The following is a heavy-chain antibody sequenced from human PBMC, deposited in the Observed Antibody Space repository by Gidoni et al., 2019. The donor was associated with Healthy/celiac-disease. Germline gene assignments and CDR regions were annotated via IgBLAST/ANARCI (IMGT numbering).Heavy chain of an antibody. J-gene: IGHJ6*02. V-gene: IGHV1-2*02. Sequence: QLQLVQSGAEVKKPGASVKVSCKSSAYTFTSYSLHWGRQAPGQGLEWMGWINPNSGGTNDAQKFQGRVTMSRDTSISTAYMELSRLRSDDTAVYYCARDGFWSGLSNYYYGMDVWGQGTTVTVSS. D-gene: IGHD3-3*01. CDR3: ARDGFWSGLSNYYYGMDV. CDR2: INPNSGGT. CDR1: AYTFTSYS.